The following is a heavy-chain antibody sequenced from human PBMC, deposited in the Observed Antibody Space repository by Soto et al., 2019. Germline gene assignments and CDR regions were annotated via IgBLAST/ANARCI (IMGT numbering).Heavy chain of an antibody. V-gene: IGHV3-74*01. CDR1: EFTFSSCW. D-gene: IGHD6-19*01. CDR2: INSDGSST. Sequence: PGGSLRLCCAASEFTFSSCWMHWGRQAPGKVLVWVSRINSDGSSTSYADSLKGRFTISRDNAKNTLYMQMNSLRAEGTAVYYCARDWHGDSSAWSVDSIWYHFYSMDVWGPGTTVTVSS. CDR3: ARDWHGDSSAWSVDSIWYHFYSMDV. J-gene: IGHJ6*02.